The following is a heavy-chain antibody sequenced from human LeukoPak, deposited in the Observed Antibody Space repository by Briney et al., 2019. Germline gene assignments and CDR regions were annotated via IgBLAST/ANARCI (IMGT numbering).Heavy chain of an antibody. J-gene: IGHJ4*02. Sequence: SVKVSCKASGGTFSSYAISWVRQAPGQGLEWMGGIIPIFGTANYAQKFQGRVTITTDESTSTADMELSSLRSEDTAVYYCARGRYDSSGYYYYFDYWGQGTLVTVSS. D-gene: IGHD3-22*01. CDR2: IIPIFGTA. V-gene: IGHV1-69*05. CDR3: ARGRYDSSGYYYYFDY. CDR1: GGTFSSYA.